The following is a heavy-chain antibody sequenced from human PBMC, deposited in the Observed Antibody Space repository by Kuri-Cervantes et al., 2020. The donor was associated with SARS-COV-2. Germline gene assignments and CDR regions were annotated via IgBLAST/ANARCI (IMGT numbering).Heavy chain of an antibody. D-gene: IGHD3-10*01. Sequence: GESLKISCAASGFTFSSYAMHWVRQAPGKGLEWVAVISYDGSNKYYADSVKGRFTISRDNSKNTLYLQMNSLRAEDTAVYYCAKDPLEFYPLGFGDHPQGFDHWGQGTLVTVSS. CDR1: GFTFSSYA. CDR3: AKDPLEFYPLGFGDHPQGFDH. CDR2: ISYDGSNK. J-gene: IGHJ4*02. V-gene: IGHV3-30-3*01.